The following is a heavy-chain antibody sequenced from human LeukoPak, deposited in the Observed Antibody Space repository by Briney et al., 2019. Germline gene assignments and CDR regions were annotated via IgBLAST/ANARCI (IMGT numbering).Heavy chain of an antibody. V-gene: IGHV1-58*01. CDR3: AADPKYSSGWYYFDY. J-gene: IGHJ4*02. Sequence: ASVKVSCKASGLTFTNSAVQWVRQARGQRLEWIGWIFVGSGNTNYAQKFQERVTITRDMSTSTAYMELSSLRSEDTAVYYCAADPKYSSGWYYFDYWGQGTLVTVSS. CDR1: GLTFTNSA. CDR2: IFVGSGNT. D-gene: IGHD6-19*01.